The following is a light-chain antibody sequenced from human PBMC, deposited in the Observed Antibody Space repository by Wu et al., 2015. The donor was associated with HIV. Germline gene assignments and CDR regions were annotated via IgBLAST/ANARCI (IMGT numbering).Light chain of an antibody. J-gene: IGKJ2*01. CDR2: AAS. V-gene: IGKV1-39*01. CDR3: QQTYSTPEYT. Sequence: DIQMTQSPSSLSASVGDRVTITCRASQSISNYINWYQQEPGRAPKLLIYAASSLQSGVPPRFSGSGSGTDFNLSITSLQPEDIATYYCQQTYSTPEYTFGQGTKLEIK. CDR1: QSISNY.